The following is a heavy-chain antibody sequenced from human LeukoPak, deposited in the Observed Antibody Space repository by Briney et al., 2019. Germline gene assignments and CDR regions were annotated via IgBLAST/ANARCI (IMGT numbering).Heavy chain of an antibody. J-gene: IGHJ4*02. D-gene: IGHD6-13*01. CDR1: GGTFSSYA. CDR2: IIPILGIA. CDR3: ARDRAAAAGTFDY. Sequence: GASVKVSCKASGGTFSSYAISWVRQAPGQGLEWMGRIIPILGIANYAQKFQGRVTITADKSTSTAYMELSSLRSEDTAVYYCARDRAAAAGTFDYWGQGTLVTVSS. V-gene: IGHV1-69*04.